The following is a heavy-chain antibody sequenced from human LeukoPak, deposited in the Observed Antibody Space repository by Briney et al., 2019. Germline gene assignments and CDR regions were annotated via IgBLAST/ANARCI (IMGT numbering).Heavy chain of an antibody. CDR3: VRGSDRLLYDAFDM. CDR2: IIGSGGTT. J-gene: IGHJ3*02. D-gene: IGHD3-9*01. CDR1: GFSFSSYA. Sequence: GGSLRLSCAASGFSFSSYAMTWVRQAPGKGLEWVSGIIGSGGTTYYADSVKGRFTISRDNSKNTLYLQMNSLRAEDTAVYYCVRGSDRLLYDAFDMWGQGTMVTVSS. V-gene: IGHV3-23*01.